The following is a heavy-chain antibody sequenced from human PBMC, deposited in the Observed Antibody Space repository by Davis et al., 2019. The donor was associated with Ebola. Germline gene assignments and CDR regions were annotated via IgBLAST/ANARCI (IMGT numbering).Heavy chain of an antibody. Sequence: GGSLRLSCAASGFTFSSYGMHWVRQAPGKGLEWVAVISHDGSNKYYADSVKGRFTISRDNSKNTLYLQMNSLRAEDTAVYYCATGGVRGGFDIWGQGTMVTVSS. CDR3: ATGGVRGGFDI. J-gene: IGHJ3*02. D-gene: IGHD3-10*01. CDR1: GFTFSSYG. CDR2: ISHDGSNK. V-gene: IGHV3-30*03.